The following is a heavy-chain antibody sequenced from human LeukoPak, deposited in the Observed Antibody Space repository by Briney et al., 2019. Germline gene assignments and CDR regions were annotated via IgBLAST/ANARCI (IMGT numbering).Heavy chain of an antibody. J-gene: IGHJ6*02. CDR1: GFTFSRYD. D-gene: IGHD1-26*01. CDR2: INIAGDT. CDR3: ARDRRELLGRNYYYYGMDV. V-gene: IGHV3-13*01. Sequence: GGSLRLSCAASGFTFSRYDMHWVRQVTGKGLEWDAAINIAGDTYYPVSVRGRFTISRENAKNSFYLQMNSLRAGDTAVHYCARDRRELLGRNYYYYGMDVWGQGTTVTVSS.